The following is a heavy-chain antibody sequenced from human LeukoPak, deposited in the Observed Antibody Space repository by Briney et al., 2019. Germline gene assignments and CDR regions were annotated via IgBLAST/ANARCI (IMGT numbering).Heavy chain of an antibody. CDR3: ARGLGVPPDY. D-gene: IGHD3-10*01. V-gene: IGHV4-31*03. CDR2: IYYSGST. Sequence: SETLSLACTVSGGSISSGGYYWSWIRQHPGKGLEWIGYIYYSGSTYYNPSLKSRVTISVDTSKNQFSLKLSSVTAADTAVYYCARGLGVPPDYWGQGTLVTVSS. J-gene: IGHJ4*02. CDR1: GGSISSGGYY.